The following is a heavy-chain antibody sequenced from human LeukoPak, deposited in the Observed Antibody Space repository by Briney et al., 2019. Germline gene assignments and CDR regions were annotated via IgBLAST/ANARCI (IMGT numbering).Heavy chain of an antibody. CDR2: IYYSGST. CDR3: ARLYPEYSSGWLFDY. J-gene: IGHJ4*02. D-gene: IGHD6-19*01. CDR1: GGSISSYY. Sequence: SETLSLTCTVSGGSISSYYWSWIRQPPGEGLEWIGYIYYSGSTNYNPSLKSRVTISVDTSKNQFSLKLSSVTAADTAVYYCARLYPEYSSGWLFDYWGQGTLVTVSS. V-gene: IGHV4-59*08.